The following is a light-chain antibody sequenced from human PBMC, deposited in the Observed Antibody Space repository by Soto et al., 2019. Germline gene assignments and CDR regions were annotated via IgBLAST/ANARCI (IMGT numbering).Light chain of an antibody. CDR3: SSYTSSSLYV. CDR1: SSDVGNYNL. CDR2: EGS. J-gene: IGLJ1*01. Sequence: QSVLTQPASVSGSPGQSITISCTGTSSDVGNYNLVSWYQQHPGKAPKLMIYEGSKRPSGVSNRFSGSKSGNTASLTISILQAEDEADYYCSSYTSSSLYVFGTGTKVTVL. V-gene: IGLV2-14*02.